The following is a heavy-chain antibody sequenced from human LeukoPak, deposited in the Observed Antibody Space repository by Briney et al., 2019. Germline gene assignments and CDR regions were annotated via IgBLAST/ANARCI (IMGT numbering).Heavy chain of an antibody. J-gene: IGHJ4*02. D-gene: IGHD6-19*01. Sequence: GASVKVSCKASGYTFTSYYMHWVRQAPGQGLEWMGRINPNSGGTNYAQKFQGRVTMTRDTSISTAYMELSRLRSDDTAVYYCARDRRASSGWQALNWGQGTLVTVSS. CDR2: INPNSGGT. CDR1: GYTFTSYY. V-gene: IGHV1-2*06. CDR3: ARDRRASSGWQALN.